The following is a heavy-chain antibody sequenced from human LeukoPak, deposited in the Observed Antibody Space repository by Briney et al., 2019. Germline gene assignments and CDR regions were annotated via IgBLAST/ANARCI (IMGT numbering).Heavy chain of an antibody. CDR2: ISGSGGNT. CDR3: ARNLNSGNCYYFDY. D-gene: IGHD1-26*01. J-gene: IGHJ4*02. CDR1: GFTFHTYA. Sequence: PGGSLRLSCAASGFTFHTYAMTWVRQAPGRGLEWVSAISGSGGNTYYTDSVKGRFTISRDASKNTLYLQMNNLRAEDTAVYYCARNLNSGNCYYFDYWGQGTLVTVSS. V-gene: IGHV3-23*01.